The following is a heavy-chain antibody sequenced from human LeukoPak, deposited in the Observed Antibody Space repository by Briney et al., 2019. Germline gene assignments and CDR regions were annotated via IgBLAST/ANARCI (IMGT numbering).Heavy chain of an antibody. CDR2: IYHSGST. CDR3: ARRGDGYSIDY. Sequence: SXXLSLTCAVARYSINSGYYWGWIRPPPGKGLEWIGYIYHSGSTYFNPSLKSRVTISVDRSKNQFSLKLSSVTAADTAVYYCARRGDGYSIDYWGQGTLVTVSS. D-gene: IGHD5-24*01. J-gene: IGHJ4*02. CDR1: RYSINSGYY. V-gene: IGHV4-38-2*01.